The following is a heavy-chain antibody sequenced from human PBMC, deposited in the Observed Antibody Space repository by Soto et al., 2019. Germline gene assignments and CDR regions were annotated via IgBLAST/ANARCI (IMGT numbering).Heavy chain of an antibody. Sequence: QVQLQESGPGLVRPSEILSLTCTVSGGSISRYYWSWIRQPPGKGLEWIVCIYYSGSTNYSPSLKSRVTISGDTSKNQFSLKLSPVTAADTAVYYCARDLHYYDSSGYPRVEDFDIWGQGTMLTVSS. V-gene: IGHV4-59*01. J-gene: IGHJ3*02. D-gene: IGHD3-22*01. CDR2: IYYSGST. CDR1: GGSISRYY. CDR3: ARDLHYYDSSGYPRVEDFDI.